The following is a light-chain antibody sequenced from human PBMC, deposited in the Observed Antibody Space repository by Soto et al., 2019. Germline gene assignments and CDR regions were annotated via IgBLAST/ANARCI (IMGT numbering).Light chain of an antibody. J-gene: IGLJ3*02. CDR1: SSNIGSNF. CDR2: KDN. CDR3: SVWEDNVDGWV. V-gene: IGLV1-47*01. Sequence: QSVLTQPPSASGTPGQKVTISCSGSSSNIGSNFVYWYQQLPGTAPKLLIYKDNQRPSGVPDRFSGSKSGTSVSLAISGLRPEDEADYYCSVWEDNVDGWVFGGGTKLPVL.